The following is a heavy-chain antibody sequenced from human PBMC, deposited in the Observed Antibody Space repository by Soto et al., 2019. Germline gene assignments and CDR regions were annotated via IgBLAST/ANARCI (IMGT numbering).Heavy chain of an antibody. Sequence: SVKVSCKASGGTFSSYAISWVRQAPGQGLEWMGGIIPIFGTANYAQKFQGRVTITADESTSTAYMELSSLRSEDTAVYYCARELVYGGNSEFYYFDYWGQGTLVTVSS. D-gene: IGHD4-17*01. CDR2: IIPIFGTA. CDR1: GGTFSSYA. V-gene: IGHV1-69*13. CDR3: ARELVYGGNSEFYYFDY. J-gene: IGHJ4*02.